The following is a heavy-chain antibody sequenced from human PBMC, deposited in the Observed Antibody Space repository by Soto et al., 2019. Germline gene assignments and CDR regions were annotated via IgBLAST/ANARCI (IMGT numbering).Heavy chain of an antibody. CDR1: GGSVSSGSYF. D-gene: IGHD6-19*01. CDR3: ASYSSGWYDVSY. CDR2: IYYSGST. Sequence: QVQLQESGPGLVKPSETLSLTCTVSGGSVSSGSYFWSWIRQPPGKGLEWIGYIYYSGSTNYNPSLTSRVTISVDTSKNQFSLKLSSVTAADTALYYCASYSSGWYDVSYWGQGSLVTVSS. J-gene: IGHJ4*02. V-gene: IGHV4-61*01.